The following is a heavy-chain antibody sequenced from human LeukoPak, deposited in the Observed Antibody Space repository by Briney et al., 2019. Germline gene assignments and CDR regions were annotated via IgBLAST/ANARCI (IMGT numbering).Heavy chain of an antibody. CDR1: DDSISDYY. Sequence: SETLSLTCTVSDDSISDYYRGWIRQPPGKGLEWIGYFYNSGRSTYNPSLKSRVTISADTSKNHFSLKLNSVTTADTAVYYCARTRIGSLWFGELFDYWGQGTLVTVSS. D-gene: IGHD3-10*01. CDR3: ARTRIGSLWFGELFDY. V-gene: IGHV4-59*01. CDR2: FYNSGRS. J-gene: IGHJ4*02.